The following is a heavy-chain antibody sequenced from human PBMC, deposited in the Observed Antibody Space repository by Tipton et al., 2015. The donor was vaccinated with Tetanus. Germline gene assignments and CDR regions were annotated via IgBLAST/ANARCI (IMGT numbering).Heavy chain of an antibody. D-gene: IGHD3-22*01. CDR1: GDAITSYY. J-gene: IGHJ4*02. CDR3: AIFYYDTGGFYPLWDY. CDR2: SRDTS. Sequence: LSLTCSVSGDAITSYYWSWIRQTPGKGLEWIGWSRDTSKYNPSLASRVSIPVDKSRNLFFLRLKSVTAADTAVYYCAIFYYDTGGFYPLWDYWGQGRLVIVSS. V-gene: IGHV4-59*04.